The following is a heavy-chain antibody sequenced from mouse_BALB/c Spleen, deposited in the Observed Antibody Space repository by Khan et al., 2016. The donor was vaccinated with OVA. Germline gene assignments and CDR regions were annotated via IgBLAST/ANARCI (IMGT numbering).Heavy chain of an antibody. CDR2: IWSDGTT. D-gene: IGHD2-10*01. CDR3: ARQPYYHYYIMDY. V-gene: IGHV2-6-1*01. Sequence: QVQLKESGPGLVAPSQSLSITCTISGFSLANYGVHWVRQPPGKGLEWLVVIWSDGTTTYNSALKSRLSISRDNSKSQVFLKMNSLQTDDTAMYXCARQPYYHYYIMDYWGQGTLVTVSA. J-gene: IGHJ4*01. CDR1: GFSLANYG.